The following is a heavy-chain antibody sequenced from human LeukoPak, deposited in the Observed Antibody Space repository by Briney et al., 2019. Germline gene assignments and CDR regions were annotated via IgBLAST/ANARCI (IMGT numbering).Heavy chain of an antibody. D-gene: IGHD3-3*01. CDR2: IYYSGST. CDR1: GGSISSSSYY. CDR3: ARDSITIFGVVIFPNWFDP. Sequence: SETLSLTCTVSGGSISSSSYYWGWLRQPPGKGLEWIGSIYYSGSTYYNPSLKSRVTISVDTSKNQFSLKLSSVTAADTAVYYCARDSITIFGVVIFPNWFDPWGQGTLVTVSS. V-gene: IGHV4-39*07. J-gene: IGHJ5*02.